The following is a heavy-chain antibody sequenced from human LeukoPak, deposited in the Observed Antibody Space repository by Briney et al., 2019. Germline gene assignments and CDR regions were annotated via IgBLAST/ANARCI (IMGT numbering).Heavy chain of an antibody. CDR2: ISGSGGST. Sequence: PGGSLRLSCAASGFTFSRYALTWVRRAPGRGLEWVSGISGSGGSTYYADSVKGRFTISRDNSKNTLYLQMNSLRAEDTAVYYCAKDRVYSYGYEAYYYYGMDVWGQGTTVTVSS. CDR3: AKDRVYSYGYEAYYYYGMDV. CDR1: GFTFSRYA. J-gene: IGHJ6*02. V-gene: IGHV3-23*01. D-gene: IGHD5-18*01.